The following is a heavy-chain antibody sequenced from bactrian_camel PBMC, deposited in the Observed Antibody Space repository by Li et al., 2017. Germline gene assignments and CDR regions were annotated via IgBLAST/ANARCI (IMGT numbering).Heavy chain of an antibody. CDR2: IYDDGTDK. Sequence: VESGGGLVQPGGSLRLSCGASGFTFSRDYMTWVRQAPGKGLEWVSTIYDDGTDKPYADSVKGRCTISRDNAKNTVYLQMNSLKSEDTALYYCATAGEGGTWSDSFVYWGQGTQVTVS. CDR3: ATAGEGGTWSDSFVY. D-gene: IGHD2*01. J-gene: IGHJ6*01. V-gene: IGHV3-2*01. CDR1: GFTFSRDY.